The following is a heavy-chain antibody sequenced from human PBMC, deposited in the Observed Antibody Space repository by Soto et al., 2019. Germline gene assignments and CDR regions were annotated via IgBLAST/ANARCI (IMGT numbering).Heavy chain of an antibody. CDR2: INTSNGQT. V-gene: IGHV1-18*01. CDR3: XXXXXXFGGVILNN. CDR1: GDTAALYG. Sequence: QVPLVQSGAEVKKPGASVKVSCSTIGDTAALYGITWVRQAPGQGLLWMGWINTSNGQTKYAEHLQDRVTMTTDTSATXAYXXXXXXXXXXXXXXXXXXXXXXFGGVILNNWGQGTLVTVSS. J-gene: IGHJ4*02. D-gene: IGHD3-16*02.